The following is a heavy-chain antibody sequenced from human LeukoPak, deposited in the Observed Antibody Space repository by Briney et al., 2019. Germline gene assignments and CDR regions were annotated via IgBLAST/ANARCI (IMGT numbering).Heavy chain of an antibody. CDR1: GYSFTSYW. Sequence: GESLKISCKGSGYSFTSYWIGWVRQMPGKGLEWMGIIYPGDSDAKYSPSFQGQVTISADKSISTAYLQWSSLKASDTAMYYCARLRSRNTGGFDYWGQGTLVTVSP. V-gene: IGHV5-51*01. D-gene: IGHD2-8*02. CDR3: ARLRSRNTGGFDY. J-gene: IGHJ4*02. CDR2: IYPGDSDA.